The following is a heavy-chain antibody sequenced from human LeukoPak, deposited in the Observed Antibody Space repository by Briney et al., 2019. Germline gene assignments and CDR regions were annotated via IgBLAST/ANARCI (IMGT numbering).Heavy chain of an antibody. Sequence: ASVKVSCKASGGTFSSYAISWVRQAPGQGLEWMGGIIPIFGTTNYAQKFQGRVTITADESTSTAYMELRSLRSDDTAVYYCARKAVAGSWFDPWGQGTLVTVSS. D-gene: IGHD6-19*01. CDR3: ARKAVAGSWFDP. V-gene: IGHV1-69*13. J-gene: IGHJ5*02. CDR1: GGTFSSYA. CDR2: IIPIFGTT.